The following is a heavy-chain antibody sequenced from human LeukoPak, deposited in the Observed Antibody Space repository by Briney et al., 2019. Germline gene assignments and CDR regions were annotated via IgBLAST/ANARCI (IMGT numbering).Heavy chain of an antibody. Sequence: GGSWRLSGEPSGFTFSSYWMSGVRRAPGKGLEWVANIKQDGSEKYYVDSVKGRFTISRDNAKNSLYLQMNSLRAEDTAVYYCARDVLPFDYWGQGTLVTVSS. D-gene: IGHD2-2*01. CDR3: ARDVLPFDY. CDR2: IKQDGSEK. V-gene: IGHV3-7*01. J-gene: IGHJ4*02. CDR1: GFTFSSYW.